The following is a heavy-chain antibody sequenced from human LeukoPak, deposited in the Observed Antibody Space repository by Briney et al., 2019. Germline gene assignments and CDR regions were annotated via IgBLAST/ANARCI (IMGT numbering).Heavy chain of an antibody. CDR3: ATGPGLQEEYYYDSSGYYS. V-gene: IGHV1-69*13. J-gene: IGHJ4*02. CDR1: EAPSTSYA. D-gene: IGHD3-22*01. Sequence: SVKVSCKASEAPSTSYAITWWHQPPGQGLEWMGGIIPIFGTANYAQKFQGRVTITADESTSTAYMELSSLRSEDTAVYYCATGPGLQEEYYYDSSGYYSWGQGTLVTVSS. CDR2: IIPIFGTA.